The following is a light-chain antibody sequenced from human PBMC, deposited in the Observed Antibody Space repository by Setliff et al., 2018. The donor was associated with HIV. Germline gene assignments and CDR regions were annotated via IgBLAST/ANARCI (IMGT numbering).Light chain of an antibody. Sequence: QSVLTQPRSVSGSPGQSVTISCTGTSSDVGGYNYVSWYQQHPGKAPKLMISDVSKRPSGVPDRFSGSKSGNTASLTISGLQAEDEADYYCCSYAGSYTFVFGTGTKGTVL. J-gene: IGLJ1*01. CDR3: CSYAGSYTFV. V-gene: IGLV2-11*01. CDR1: SSDVGGYNY. CDR2: DVS.